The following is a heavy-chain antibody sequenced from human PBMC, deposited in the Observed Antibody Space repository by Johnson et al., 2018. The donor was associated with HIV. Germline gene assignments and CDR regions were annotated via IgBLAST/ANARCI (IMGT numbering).Heavy chain of an antibody. V-gene: IGHV3-30-3*01. Sequence: QMQLVESGGGVVQPGRSLRLSCAASGFTFSSYAIHWVRQAPGKGLEWVAVISYDGSNKYYADSVKGRFTISRDNSKNTLYLQMNSLRAEDTAVYHCARALSGSGYYPGAFDIWGQGTMVTVSS. CDR3: ARALSGSGYYPGAFDI. D-gene: IGHD3-22*01. J-gene: IGHJ3*02. CDR1: GFTFSSYA. CDR2: ISYDGSNK.